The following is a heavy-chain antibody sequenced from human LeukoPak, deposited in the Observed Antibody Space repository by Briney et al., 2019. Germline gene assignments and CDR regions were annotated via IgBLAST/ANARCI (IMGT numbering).Heavy chain of an antibody. D-gene: IGHD4-23*01. J-gene: IGHJ4*02. Sequence: PSETLSLTRTVSGGSISSYYWSWIRQPPGKGLEWIGYIYYCGSTNYNPSLKSRVTISVDTSKNQFSLKLSSVTAADTAVYYCARALYGGNFYGYWGQGTLVTVSS. CDR2: IYYCGST. CDR1: GGSISSYY. CDR3: ARALYGGNFYGY. V-gene: IGHV4-59*01.